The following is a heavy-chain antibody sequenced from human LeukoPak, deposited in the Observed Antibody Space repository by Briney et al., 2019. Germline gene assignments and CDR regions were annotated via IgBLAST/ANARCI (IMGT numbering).Heavy chain of an antibody. CDR3: AKDRATVTPYYFDY. J-gene: IGHJ4*02. Sequence: GGSLRLSCAASGFTFSDYYMTWIRQAPGKGLERVSYISSSGNSIYYAESVRGRFTISRDNAKNSLYLQMNSLRAEDTALYYCAKDRATVTPYYFDYWGQGTLVTVSS. V-gene: IGHV3-11*01. CDR2: ISSSGNSI. D-gene: IGHD4-17*01. CDR1: GFTFSDYY.